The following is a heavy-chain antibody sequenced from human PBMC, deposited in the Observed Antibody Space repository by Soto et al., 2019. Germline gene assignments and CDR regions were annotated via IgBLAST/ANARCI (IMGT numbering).Heavy chain of an antibody. CDR3: ARLGFNYDFLSGYYNVHHYYGIDV. Sequence: PGETLKISCKGSGYSFTSYWISWVRQMPGKGLEWMGIIYPGDSDTRYSPSFQGQVTISADKSINSVYLQWSSLKASDTATYYCARLGFNYDFLSGYYNVHHYYGIDVSGQGTTVTVSS. V-gene: IGHV5-51*01. D-gene: IGHD3-3*01. CDR1: GYSFTSYW. J-gene: IGHJ6*02. CDR2: IYPGDSDT.